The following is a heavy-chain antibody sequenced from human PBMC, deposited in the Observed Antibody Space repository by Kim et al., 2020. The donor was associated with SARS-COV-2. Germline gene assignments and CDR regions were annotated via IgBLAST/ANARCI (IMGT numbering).Heavy chain of an antibody. Sequence: GGSLRLSCAASGFTFSSYEMNWVRQAPGKGLEWVSYISSSGSTIYYADSVKGRFTISRDNAKNSLYLQMNSLRAEDTAVYYCARVYPFYGDSYGMDVWGQGTTVTVSS. D-gene: IGHD4-17*01. CDR3: ARVYPFYGDSYGMDV. V-gene: IGHV3-48*03. CDR2: ISSSGSTI. J-gene: IGHJ6*02. CDR1: GFTFSSYE.